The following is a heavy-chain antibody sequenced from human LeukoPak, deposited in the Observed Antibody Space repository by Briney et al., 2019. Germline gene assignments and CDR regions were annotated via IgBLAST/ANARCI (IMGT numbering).Heavy chain of an antibody. Sequence: SVKISCKASGGTFSSYAISWVRQAPGQGLEWMGRIIPIFGTANYAQKFQGRVTITTDESTSTAYMELSSLRSEDTAVYYCASHHYYDSSGYSGFDYWGQGTLVTVSS. V-gene: IGHV1-69*05. CDR1: GGTFSSYA. D-gene: IGHD3-22*01. CDR3: ASHHYYDSSGYSGFDY. J-gene: IGHJ4*02. CDR2: IIPIFGTA.